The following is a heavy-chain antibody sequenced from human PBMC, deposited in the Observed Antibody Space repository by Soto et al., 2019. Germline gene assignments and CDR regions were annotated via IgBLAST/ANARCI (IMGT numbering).Heavy chain of an antibody. J-gene: IGHJ6*02. V-gene: IGHV1-2*04. Sequence: QVQLVQSGAEVKKPGASVKVSCKASGYTFTGYYMHWVRQAPGQWLEWMGWINPNSGGTNYAQKFQGWVTMTRDTSISTAYMELSRLRSDDTAVYYCARERGSGSYYSGYYGMDVWGQGTTVTVSS. D-gene: IGHD3-10*01. CDR1: GYTFTGYY. CDR2: INPNSGGT. CDR3: ARERGSGSYYSGYYGMDV.